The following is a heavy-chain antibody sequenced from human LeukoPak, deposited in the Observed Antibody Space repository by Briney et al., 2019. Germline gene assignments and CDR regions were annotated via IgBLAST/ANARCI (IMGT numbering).Heavy chain of an antibody. J-gene: IGHJ3*02. V-gene: IGHV3-30-3*01. CDR2: ISYDGSNK. D-gene: IGHD3-10*01. CDR1: GFTFSSNA. CDR3: ARDLTLGDAFDI. Sequence: PGRSLRLSCAASGFTFSSNAMHWVRQAPGKGLEWVAVISYDGSNKYYADSVKGRFTISRDNSKNTLYLQMNSLRAEDTAVYYCARDLTLGDAFDIWGQGTMVTVSS.